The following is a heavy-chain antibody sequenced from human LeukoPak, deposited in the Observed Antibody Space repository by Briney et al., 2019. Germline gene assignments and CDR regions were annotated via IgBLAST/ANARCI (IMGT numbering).Heavy chain of an antibody. CDR3: ARDLGGATGIDY. D-gene: IGHD1-26*01. V-gene: IGHV3-74*01. Sequence: GGSLRLSCAASRFTFSSYWMHWDRQAPGRGLVWVSRINSDGSSTSYADSVKGRFTISRDNAKNTLYLQMNSLRAEDTAVYFCARDLGGATGIDYWGQGTLVTVSS. CDR2: INSDGSST. J-gene: IGHJ4*02. CDR1: RFTFSSYW.